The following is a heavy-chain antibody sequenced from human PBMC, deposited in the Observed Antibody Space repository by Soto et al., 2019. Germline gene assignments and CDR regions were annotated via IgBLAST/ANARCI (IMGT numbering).Heavy chain of an antibody. CDR3: AKDKGIVGATPHY. CDR2: ISYDGSNK. J-gene: IGHJ4*02. D-gene: IGHD1-26*01. CDR1: GFTFSSYG. V-gene: IGHV3-30*18. Sequence: QVQLVESGGGVVQPGRSLRLSCAASGFTFSSYGMHWVRQAPGEGLEWVAVISYDGSNKYYADSVKGRFTISRDNSKNTLYLQMNSLRAEDTAVYYCAKDKGIVGATPHYWGQGTLVTVSS.